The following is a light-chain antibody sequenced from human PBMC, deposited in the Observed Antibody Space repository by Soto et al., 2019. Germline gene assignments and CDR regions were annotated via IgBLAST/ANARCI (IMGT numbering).Light chain of an antibody. J-gene: IGKJ3*01. Sequence: DIQMTQSPSSLSAFVGDTVTISCRATDSIDRYLSWYQQKPGQAPRVLITAASTLQSGVPSRFSGSGSGTDFTLTINNLQPEDFATHYCQRTYNAPFTFGPGTKVDIK. CDR3: QRTYNAPFT. V-gene: IGKV1-39*01. CDR2: AAS. CDR1: DSIDRY.